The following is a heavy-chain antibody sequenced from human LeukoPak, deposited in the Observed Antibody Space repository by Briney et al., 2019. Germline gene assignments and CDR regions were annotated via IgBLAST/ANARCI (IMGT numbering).Heavy chain of an antibody. J-gene: IGHJ6*02. V-gene: IGHV3-30*04. Sequence: GGSLRLSCAASGFTFSSYAMHWVRQAPGKGLEWVAVISYDGSNKYYADSVKGRFTISRDNSKNTLYLQMNSLRAEDTAVYYCARAPYGGRWYDMDVWGQGTTVTVSS. D-gene: IGHD4-23*01. CDR1: GFTFSSYA. CDR3: ARAPYGGRWYDMDV. CDR2: ISYDGSNK.